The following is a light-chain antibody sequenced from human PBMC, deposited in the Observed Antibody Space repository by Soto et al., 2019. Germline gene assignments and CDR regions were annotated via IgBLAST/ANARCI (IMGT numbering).Light chain of an antibody. Sequence: ILLTHSPGTLSLSPWERATLSCRASQSVNNNYLAWYKQKPGQAPRLVIYDASRRATGIPDRFSASGSGTEVTLTISRLEPEDCEVYFCQQYSSAPLTFGQGTKVDIK. CDR1: QSVNNNY. J-gene: IGKJ1*01. CDR3: QQYSSAPLT. V-gene: IGKV3-20*01. CDR2: DAS.